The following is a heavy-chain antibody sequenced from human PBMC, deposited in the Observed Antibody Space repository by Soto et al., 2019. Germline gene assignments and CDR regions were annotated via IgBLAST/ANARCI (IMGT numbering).Heavy chain of an antibody. CDR1: GYTFTNYY. Sequence: ASVKVSCKASGYTFTNYYVHWVRQAPGQGLEWMGMITPTGEATNYAQQFRDRITMTTDTSTSTVHMDLSSLRSDDTAVYYCARELPPTCYFDFWGQGTLVTVS. CDR3: ARELPPTCYFDF. V-gene: IGHV1-46*01. CDR2: ITPTGEAT. J-gene: IGHJ4*02. D-gene: IGHD2-21*01.